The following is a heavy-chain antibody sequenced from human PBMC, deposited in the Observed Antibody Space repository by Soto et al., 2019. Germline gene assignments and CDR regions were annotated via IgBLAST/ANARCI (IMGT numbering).Heavy chain of an antibody. D-gene: IGHD6-19*01. J-gene: IGHJ4*02. Sequence: QITLKESGPTLVKPTQTLTLTCTFSGFSLSSTRVAVGWIRQPPGKALEWLALIYWDDDKRYSPFLKSRLTITNDTSKNPVVLTMTNMDPVDTDTYYCAHSVVAGLGYYFDYWGQGTLVTVSS. V-gene: IGHV2-5*02. CDR1: GFSLSSTRVA. CDR2: IYWDDDK. CDR3: AHSVVAGLGYYFDY.